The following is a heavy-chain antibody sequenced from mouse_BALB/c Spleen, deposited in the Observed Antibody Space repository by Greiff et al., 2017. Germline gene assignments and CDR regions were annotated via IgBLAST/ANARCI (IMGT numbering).Heavy chain of an antibody. D-gene: IGHD2-1*01. CDR3: AREGPYGNYAFDY. CDR1: GYTFTSYW. J-gene: IGHJ2*01. V-gene: IGHV1-7*01. CDR2: INPSTGYT. Sequence: QVQLKESGAELAKPGASVKMSCKASGYTFTSYWMHWVKQRPGQGLEWIGYINPSTGYTEYNQKFKDKATLTADKSSSTAYMQLSSLTSEDSAVYYCAREGPYGNYAFDYWGQGTTLTVSS.